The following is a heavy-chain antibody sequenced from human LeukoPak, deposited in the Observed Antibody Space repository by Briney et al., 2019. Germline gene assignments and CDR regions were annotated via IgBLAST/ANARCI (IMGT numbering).Heavy chain of an antibody. D-gene: IGHD3-16*02. CDR2: IKSKTDGGTT. CDR3: TTEAPMITFGGVIVILHYYFDY. J-gene: IGHJ4*02. CDR1: GFTFSNAW. V-gene: IGHV3-15*01. Sequence: GGSLRLSCAASGFTFSNAWMSWVRQAPGKGLKWVGRIKSKTDGGTTDYAAPVKGRFTISRDDSKNTLYLQMNSLKTEDTAVYYCTTEAPMITFGGVIVILHYYFDYWGQGTLVTVSS.